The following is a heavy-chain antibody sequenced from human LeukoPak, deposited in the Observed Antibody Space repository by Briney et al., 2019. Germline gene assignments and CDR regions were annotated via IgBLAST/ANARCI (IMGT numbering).Heavy chain of an antibody. CDR3: ANTLTGADAFDI. J-gene: IGHJ3*02. V-gene: IGHV3-23*01. D-gene: IGHD3-9*01. Sequence: GGSLRLSCAASGFTFSSYGMTWVRQAPGRGLEWVSAIMGMVGGTSYVDSGKGRFTISRDNSKNSLYLQMNSLRAEDTAVYYCANTLTGADAFDIWGQGTMVTVSS. CDR1: GFTFSSYG. CDR2: IMGMVGGT.